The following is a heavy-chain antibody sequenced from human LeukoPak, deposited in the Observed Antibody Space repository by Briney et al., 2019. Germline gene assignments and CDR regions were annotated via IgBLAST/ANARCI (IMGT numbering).Heavy chain of an antibody. V-gene: IGHV4-30-2*01. Sequence: PSETLSLTCSVSGGSVRSDISHWSWIRQPPGKGLEWIGYIYHSGSTYCNPSLESRVTISVDRSKNQFSLKLSSVTAADTAVYYCARVTTVNPHWYFDLWGRGTLVTVSS. D-gene: IGHD4-17*01. CDR2: IYHSGST. CDR1: GGSVRSDISH. CDR3: ARVTTVNPHWYFDL. J-gene: IGHJ2*01.